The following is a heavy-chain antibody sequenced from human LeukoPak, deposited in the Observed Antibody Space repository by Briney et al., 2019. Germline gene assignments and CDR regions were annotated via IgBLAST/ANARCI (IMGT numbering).Heavy chain of an antibody. Sequence: SVKSSCKASDYTFTTYGITWVPQSPGQGLKWMGWIIAYNGNTNYAQKLQGRVTMTTDTSTSTGYMELRSLRSEDTAVYYCAKQYGGNYGNGVFDYWGQGTLVTVS. CDR3: AKQYGGNYGNGVFDY. CDR1: DYTFTTYG. D-gene: IGHD4-23*01. J-gene: IGHJ4*02. V-gene: IGHV1-18*01. CDR2: IIAYNGNT.